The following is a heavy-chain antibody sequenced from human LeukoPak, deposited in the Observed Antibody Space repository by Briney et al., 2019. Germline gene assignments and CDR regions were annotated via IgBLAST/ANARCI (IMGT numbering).Heavy chain of an antibody. V-gene: IGHV4-61*01. CDR2: IYYSGST. D-gene: IGHD2-15*01. CDR1: GASVSSSTSY. J-gene: IGHJ4*02. Sequence: SETLSLTCTVSGASVSSSTSYWSWIRQPPGKGLEWIGYIYYSGSTNYNPSLESRLTISVDTSKNQFSLKLSSVTAADTAVYYCARVLNCSGGSCYLFILDYWGQGTLVTVSS. CDR3: ARVLNCSGGSCYLFILDY.